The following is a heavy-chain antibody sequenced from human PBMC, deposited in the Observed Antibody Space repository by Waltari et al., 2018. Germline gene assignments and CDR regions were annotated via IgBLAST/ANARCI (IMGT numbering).Heavy chain of an antibody. CDR1: GFTFSSYA. CDR2: IRGSGGST. Sequence: EVQLVESGGGLVQPGGSLRLSCAASGFTFSSYAMSWVRQAPGKGLEWVSAIRGSGGSTYYADSVKGRFTISRDNSKNTLYLQMNSLRAEDTAVYYCAAGGWFGEFTDYWGQGTLVTVSS. J-gene: IGHJ4*02. CDR3: AAGGWFGEFTDY. D-gene: IGHD3-10*01. V-gene: IGHV3-23*04.